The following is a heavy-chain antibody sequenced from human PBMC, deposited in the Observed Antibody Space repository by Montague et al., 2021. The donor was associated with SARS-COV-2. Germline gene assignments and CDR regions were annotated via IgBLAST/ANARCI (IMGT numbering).Heavy chain of an antibody. D-gene: IGHD3-22*01. J-gene: IGHJ6*02. CDR3: ARDAPYYDSSGYLFYYGMDV. V-gene: IGHV3-33*01. CDR2: IWYDGSNK. CDR1: GFTFSSYG. Sequence: SLRLSCAASGFTFSSYGMHWVRQAPGKGLEWVAVIWYDGSNKYYADSAKGRFTISRDNSKNTLYLQMNSLRAEDTAVYYCARDAPYYDSSGYLFYYGMDVWGQGTTVTVSS.